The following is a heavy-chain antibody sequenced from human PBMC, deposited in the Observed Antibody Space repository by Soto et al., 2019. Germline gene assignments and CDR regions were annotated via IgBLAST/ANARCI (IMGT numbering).Heavy chain of an antibody. V-gene: IGHV5-51*01. CDR1: GYSFTSYW. D-gene: IGHD5-12*01. CDR2: IYPGDSDT. J-gene: IGHJ6*02. Sequence: GESLKISCKGSGYSFTSYWIGWVRQMPGKGLEWMGIIYPGDSDTRYSPSFQGQVTISADKSISTAYLQWSSLKASDTAMYYCARQAVEGWLYYYGMDVWGQGTTVTVSS. CDR3: ARQAVEGWLYYYGMDV.